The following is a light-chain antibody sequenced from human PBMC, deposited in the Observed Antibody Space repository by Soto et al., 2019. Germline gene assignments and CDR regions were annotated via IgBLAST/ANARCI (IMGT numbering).Light chain of an antibody. Sequence: DIQMTQSQSFVSASVGSRVTITCRASQDISDWLAWYQQRPGKAPRLLIFAASNLHTGVPSRFSGSGYGTDFTLSINGLQPEDFATYYCQQAKSFPLTFGGGTKVDIK. CDR2: AAS. J-gene: IGKJ4*01. CDR3: QQAKSFPLT. CDR1: QDISDW. V-gene: IGKV1-12*01.